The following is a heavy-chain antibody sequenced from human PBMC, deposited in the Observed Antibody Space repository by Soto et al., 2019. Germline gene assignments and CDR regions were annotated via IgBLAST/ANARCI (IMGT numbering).Heavy chain of an antibody. V-gene: IGHV3-30*03. CDR1: GFTLSGND. D-gene: IGHD2-2*01. Sequence: QVQLVESGGGVVQPGRSLRLSCAASGFTLSGNDMHWVRQAPGKGPEWVAVMSYDGSRQYYADSVKGRFTISRDTSKSTLYLQMNSLTTEDTAVYYCARGGWYASWSSSDGWGQGTLGTVSS. CDR3: ARGGWYASWSSSDG. CDR2: MSYDGSRQ. J-gene: IGHJ4*02.